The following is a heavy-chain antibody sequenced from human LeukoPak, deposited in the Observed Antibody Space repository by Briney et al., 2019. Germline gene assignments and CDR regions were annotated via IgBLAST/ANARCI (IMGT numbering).Heavy chain of an antibody. Sequence: PSETLSLTCTVSGGSISRNYWSWIRQPPGKGLEWIGYIYYSGSTNYNPSLKSRVTISVDTSKNQFSLKLSSVTAADTAVYYCARVLRDSSGYHTHAFDIWGQGTMVTVSS. CDR2: IYYSGST. V-gene: IGHV4-59*01. J-gene: IGHJ3*02. CDR1: GGSISRNY. CDR3: ARVLRDSSGYHTHAFDI. D-gene: IGHD3-22*01.